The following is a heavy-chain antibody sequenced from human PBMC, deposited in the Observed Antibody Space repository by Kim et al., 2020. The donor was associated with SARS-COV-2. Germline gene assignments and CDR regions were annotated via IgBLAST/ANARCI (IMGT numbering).Heavy chain of an antibody. D-gene: IGHD5-18*01. CDR3: ARVPRTAMPIDY. CDR2: INPNSGGT. V-gene: IGHV1-2*06. J-gene: IGHJ4*02. CDR1: GYTFTGYY. Sequence: ASVKVSCKASGYTFTGYYMHWVRQAPGQGLEWMGRINPNSGGTNYAQKFQGRVTMTRDTSISTAYMELSRLRSDDTAVYYCARVPRTAMPIDYWGQGTLVTVSS.